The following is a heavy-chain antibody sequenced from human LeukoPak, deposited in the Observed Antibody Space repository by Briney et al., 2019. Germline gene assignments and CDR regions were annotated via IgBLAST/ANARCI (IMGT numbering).Heavy chain of an antibody. Sequence: GRSLRLSCAASGFTFDDYAMHWVWQALGKGLEWVSGISWNSGSIGYADSVKGRFTISRDNAKNSLYLQMNSLRAEDTALYYCAKDGRSRPYGMDVWGQGTTVTVSS. CDR1: GFTFDDYA. CDR2: ISWNSGSI. J-gene: IGHJ6*02. CDR3: AKDGRSRPYGMDV. V-gene: IGHV3-9*01. D-gene: IGHD2-15*01.